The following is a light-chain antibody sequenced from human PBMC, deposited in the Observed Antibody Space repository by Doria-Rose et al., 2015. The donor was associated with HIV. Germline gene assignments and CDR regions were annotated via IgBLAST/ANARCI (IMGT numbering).Light chain of an antibody. CDR3: GTWDSSLTVGV. CDR2: DSN. J-gene: IGLJ3*02. CDR1: SSNIGNNY. Sequence: PGQKVTISCSGSSSNIGNNYVSWYQQPPGTAPKLLIYDSNKRPSGIPDRFSGSKSGTSATLGITGLQTGDEADYYCGTWDSSLTVGVFGGGTKLTVL. V-gene: IGLV1-51*01.